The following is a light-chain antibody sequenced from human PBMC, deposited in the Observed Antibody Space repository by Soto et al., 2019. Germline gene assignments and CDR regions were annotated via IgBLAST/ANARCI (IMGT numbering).Light chain of an antibody. CDR1: QSVSSSY. V-gene: IGKV3-20*01. CDR3: QQYGSSPFP. J-gene: IGKJ3*01. CDR2: GAS. Sequence: EIVLTQSPGTLSLSPGERATLSCRASQSVSSSYLAWYQQKPGQAPRLLIYGASSRATGIPDSFSGGGLGKDFTFTFSRLEPEDFAVYYCQQYGSSPFPFGPGTKVNIK.